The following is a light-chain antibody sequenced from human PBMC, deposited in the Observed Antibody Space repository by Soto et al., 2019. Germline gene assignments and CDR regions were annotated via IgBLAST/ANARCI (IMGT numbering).Light chain of an antibody. Sequence: DIQMTQSPSTLSASVLDRVTITCLASQSFSIWLAWYQQKPGKAPNLLIYKASSLQSGVPSRFSGSGSGTNFPLTIGVLQLEVSEIYYAKQNNKYAGGTLGKG. CDR3: KQNNKYAGGT. V-gene: IGKV1-5*03. CDR2: KAS. CDR1: QSFSIW. J-gene: IGKJ1*01.